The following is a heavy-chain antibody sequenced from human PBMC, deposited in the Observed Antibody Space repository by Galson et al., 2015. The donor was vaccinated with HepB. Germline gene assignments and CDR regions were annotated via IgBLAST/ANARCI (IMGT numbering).Heavy chain of an antibody. CDR3: ARDRYRGARFDP. CDR2: INPNSGGT. CDR1: GYTFTGYY. J-gene: IGHJ5*02. D-gene: IGHD1-26*01. Sequence: SVKVSCKASGYTFTGYYMHWVRQAPGQGLGWMGWINPNSGGTNYAQKFQGRDTMTRDTSISTAYMELSRLRSDDTAVYYCARDRYRGARFDPWGQGTLVTVSS. V-gene: IGHV1-2*02.